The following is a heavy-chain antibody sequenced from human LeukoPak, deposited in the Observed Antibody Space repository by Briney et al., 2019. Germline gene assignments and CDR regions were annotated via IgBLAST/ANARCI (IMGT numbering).Heavy chain of an antibody. CDR2: IYYSGST. Sequence: SETLSLTCTVSGGSISSGGYYWSWLRQPPGTGLDWIGYIYYSGSTYYNPSLKRRVTISVDTSKNQFSLKLSSVTAADTAVYYCARVMRRNDAFDIWGQGTMVTVSS. D-gene: IGHD6-25*01. J-gene: IGHJ3*02. CDR3: ARVMRRNDAFDI. CDR1: GGSISSGGYY. V-gene: IGHV4-30-4*01.